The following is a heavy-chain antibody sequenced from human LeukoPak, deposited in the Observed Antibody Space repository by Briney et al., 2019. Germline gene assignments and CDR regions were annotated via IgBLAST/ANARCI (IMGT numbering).Heavy chain of an antibody. CDR3: ARHTRGLGATINFYGMDV. V-gene: IGHV4-59*08. Sequence: SETLSLTCTVSGGSIRGYYWSWIRQPPGQGLEWNGYIYYSGNTNYNSSLQSRVPISVDPSKNQFSLKVSSVTDADTAVYYCARHTRGLGATINFYGMDVWGQGTTVTVSS. D-gene: IGHD1-26*01. J-gene: IGHJ6*02. CDR1: GGSIRGYY. CDR2: IYYSGNT.